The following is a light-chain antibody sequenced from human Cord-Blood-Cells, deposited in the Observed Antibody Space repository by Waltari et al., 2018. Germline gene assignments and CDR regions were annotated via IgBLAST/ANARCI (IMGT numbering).Light chain of an antibody. CDR2: DAS. CDR3: QQYNSYSYT. V-gene: IGKV1-5*01. Sequence: DIQMTQSPSTLSASVVDRVTITCRASQSISSWLPWYQQKPGKAPKLLIYDASSLESGVPSRFSGSGSGTEFSLTISRLQPDDFATYYCQQYNSYSYTFGQGTKLEIK. J-gene: IGKJ2*01. CDR1: QSISSW.